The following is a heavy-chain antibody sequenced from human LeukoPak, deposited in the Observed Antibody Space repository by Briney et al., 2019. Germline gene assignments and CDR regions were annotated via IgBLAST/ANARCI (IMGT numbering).Heavy chain of an antibody. D-gene: IGHD1-26*01. V-gene: IGHV3-53*01. CDR3: AKENSGSLRDAFDI. Sequence: GGSLRLSCAASGFTVSSNYMSWVRQAPGKGLEWVSVIYSGGSTYYADSVKGRFTISRDNSKNTLYLQMNSLRAEDTAVYYCAKENSGSLRDAFDIWGQGTMVTVSS. J-gene: IGHJ3*02. CDR2: IYSGGST. CDR1: GFTVSSNY.